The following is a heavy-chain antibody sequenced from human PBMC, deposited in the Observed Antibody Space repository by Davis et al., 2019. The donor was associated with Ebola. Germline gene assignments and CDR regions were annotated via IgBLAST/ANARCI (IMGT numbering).Heavy chain of an antibody. CDR1: ACSISSDEYQ. J-gene: IGHJ4*02. CDR2: IYYFGST. Sequence: MPSETLSLTCTVSACSISSDEYQWSLIRQPQGKGVECTSYIYYFGSTNYNPSPRSRVTTTVDTSKNQLTLKLNSVIATDTAVYYCARFPIVVVPAAICWGQGTLVTVSS. V-gene: IGHV4-30-4*01. D-gene: IGHD2-2*01. CDR3: ARFPIVVVPAAIC.